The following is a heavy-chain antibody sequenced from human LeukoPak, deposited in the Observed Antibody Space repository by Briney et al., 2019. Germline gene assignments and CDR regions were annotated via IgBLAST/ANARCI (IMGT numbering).Heavy chain of an antibody. Sequence: GESLKISCQGSGYSFTSYWIGWVRQMPGKGLEWMGIIYPGDSDTRYSPSFQGQVTISADKSISTAYLQWSSLKASDTAMYYCARPDYYDSSGSPDAFDIWGQGTMVTVSS. V-gene: IGHV5-51*01. J-gene: IGHJ3*02. CDR3: ARPDYYDSSGSPDAFDI. CDR2: IYPGDSDT. CDR1: GYSFTSYW. D-gene: IGHD3-22*01.